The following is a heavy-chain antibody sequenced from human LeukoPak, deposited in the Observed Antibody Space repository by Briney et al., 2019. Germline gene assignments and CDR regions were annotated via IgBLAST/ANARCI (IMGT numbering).Heavy chain of an antibody. V-gene: IGHV3-21*01. D-gene: IGHD1/OR15-1a*01. CDR2: ISSTSSYI. CDR3: ARENKKINDY. J-gene: IGHJ4*02. CDR1: GFTFSSYS. Sequence: GGSLRLSCAASGFTFSSYSMSWVRQAPGKGLEWVSSISSTSSYIYYADSVKGRFTISRDNAKNSLYLQLNSLRAEDTALYYCARENKKINDYWGQGTLDTVSS.